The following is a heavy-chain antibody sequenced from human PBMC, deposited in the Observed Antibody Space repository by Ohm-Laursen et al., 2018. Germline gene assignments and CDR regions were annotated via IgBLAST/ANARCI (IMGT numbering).Heavy chain of an antibody. CDR1: GFTFSDHY. Sequence: SLRLSCAASGFTFSDHYMSWIRQAPGKGLESVSYISGSGSTIHYGDSVKGRFTISRDNAKNSLYLQMNSLRAEDTAVYYCARAPLPTRFDPWGQGTLVTVSS. D-gene: IGHD4-17*01. V-gene: IGHV3-11*01. J-gene: IGHJ5*02. CDR2: ISGSGSTI. CDR3: ARAPLPTRFDP.